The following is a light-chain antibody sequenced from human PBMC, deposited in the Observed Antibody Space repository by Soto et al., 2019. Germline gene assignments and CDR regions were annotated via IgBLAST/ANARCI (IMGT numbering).Light chain of an antibody. V-gene: IGLV2-23*02. CDR3: CSHAGSHVI. J-gene: IGLJ2*01. CDR1: TSDVGTYKF. CDR2: EVS. Sequence: QSALTQPASVSGSPGQSITISCTGTTSDVGTYKFVSWYQQHPGIAPKLMIYEVSERPSGVSNRFSGSKSGNTASLTISGLQAEEEADYYCCSHAGSHVIFGGGTKLTVL.